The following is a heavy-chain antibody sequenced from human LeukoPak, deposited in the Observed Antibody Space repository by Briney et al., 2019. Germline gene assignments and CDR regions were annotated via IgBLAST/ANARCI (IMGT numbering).Heavy chain of an antibody. V-gene: IGHV1-24*01. CDR1: GYALSVLP. CDR2: YAPEDGET. Sequence: GASVKVSCKSAGYALSVLPIHWVRHAPGKGLECMGGYAPEDGETFYTQEFQGSVTMTEDISTDTAYMELSSLRSDDTAMYYCATRTVPTAIHSAFDIWGQGTMVTVSS. CDR3: ATRTVPTAIHSAFDI. D-gene: IGHD2-2*02. J-gene: IGHJ3*02.